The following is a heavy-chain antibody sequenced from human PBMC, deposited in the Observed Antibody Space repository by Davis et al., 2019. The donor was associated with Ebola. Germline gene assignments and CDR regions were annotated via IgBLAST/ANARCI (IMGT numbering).Heavy chain of an antibody. CDR3: ARSSSSLVFDY. CDR1: GYSFTSYW. CDR2: IYAGDSDT. V-gene: IGHV5-51*01. J-gene: IGHJ4*02. D-gene: IGHD6-6*01. Sequence: GESLKISCKGSGYSFTSYWIAWVRQMPGKGLEWMGIIYAGDSDTRYSPSFEGQVTISVDRSITTAYLQWSSLKASDTAMYYCARSSSSLVFDYWGQGTLVTVSS.